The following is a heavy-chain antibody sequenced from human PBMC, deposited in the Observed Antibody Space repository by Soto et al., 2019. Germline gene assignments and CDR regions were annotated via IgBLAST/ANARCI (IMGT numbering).Heavy chain of an antibody. Sequence: LRLSCAASGFTFSSYAMSWVRQAPGKGLEWVSAISGSGGSTYYADSVKGRFTISRDNAKNSRYLQMNSLRAEDTAVYYCARDDYYDSSGPSYGMDVWGQGTTVTVSS. CDR2: ISGSGGST. CDR3: ARDDYYDSSGPSYGMDV. V-gene: IGHV3-23*01. CDR1: GFTFSSYA. J-gene: IGHJ6*02. D-gene: IGHD3-22*01.